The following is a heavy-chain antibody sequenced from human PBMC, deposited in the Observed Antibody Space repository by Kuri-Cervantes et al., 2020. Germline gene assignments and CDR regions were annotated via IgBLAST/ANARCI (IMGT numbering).Heavy chain of an antibody. CDR1: GCIFISYA. V-gene: IGHV1-69*13. J-gene: IGHJ6*02. CDR2: IIPIFGTA. Sequence: SSVNVSLKASGCIFISYAISWVRQAPGQGLEWVGGIIPIFGTANYAQKFQGRVTLTADESTSTAYMELRSLRSDDTAVYYCARASDFSQQLVYYYSYGIDVWGQGTTVTVSS. CDR3: ARASDFSQQLVYYYSYGIDV. D-gene: IGHD6-13*01.